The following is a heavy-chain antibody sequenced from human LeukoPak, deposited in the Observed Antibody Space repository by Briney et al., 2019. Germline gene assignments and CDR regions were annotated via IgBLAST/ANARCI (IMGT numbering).Heavy chain of an antibody. D-gene: IGHD3-22*01. Sequence: GGSLRLSCAASGFTFSNAWMNWVRQAPGKGLEWVGRIKSKTDRGTTDHAAPVKGRFTISRDDSKNTLYLQMNTLKTEDTAVYYCAKGSYYDSSGSFYFDYWGQGTLVTVSS. J-gene: IGHJ4*02. CDR1: GFTFSNAW. CDR2: IKSKTDRGTT. V-gene: IGHV3-15*07. CDR3: AKGSYYDSSGSFYFDY.